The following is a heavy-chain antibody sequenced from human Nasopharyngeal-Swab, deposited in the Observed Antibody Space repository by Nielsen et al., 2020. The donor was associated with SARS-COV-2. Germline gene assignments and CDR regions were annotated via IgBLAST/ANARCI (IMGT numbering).Heavy chain of an antibody. J-gene: IGHJ4*02. D-gene: IGHD3-22*01. CDR3: ARLRNYDSSGYSTYYFDY. V-gene: IGHV4-61*07. Sequence: WIRQPPGKRLEWIGYTYYSGSTNYNPSLKSRVTISVDTSKNQFSLKLSSVTAADTAVYYCARLRNYDSSGYSTYYFDYWGQGTLVTVSS. CDR2: TYYSGST.